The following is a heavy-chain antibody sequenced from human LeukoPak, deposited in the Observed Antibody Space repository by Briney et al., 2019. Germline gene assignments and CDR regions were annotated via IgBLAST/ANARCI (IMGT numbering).Heavy chain of an antibody. J-gene: IGHJ3*02. CDR2: IYYSGST. Sequence: SETLSLTCTVSGGSISSYYWSWIRQPPGKGLEWIGSIYYSGSTYYNPSLKSRVTISVDTSKNQFSLKLSSVTAAGTAVYYCARHDGYYYDSSGYYPVGAFDIWGQGTMVTVSS. V-gene: IGHV4-39*01. D-gene: IGHD3-22*01. CDR1: GGSISSYY. CDR3: ARHDGYYYDSSGYYPVGAFDI.